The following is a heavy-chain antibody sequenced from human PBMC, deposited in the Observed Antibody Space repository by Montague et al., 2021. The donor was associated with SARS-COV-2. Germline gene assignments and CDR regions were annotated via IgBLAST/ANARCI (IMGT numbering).Heavy chain of an antibody. CDR2: IKQDGSEK. D-gene: IGHD6-13*01. CDR3: ARESSSSWSNIDAFDIWGQGTYIGTFDI. Sequence: SLRLSCAASGFTFSSYWMSWVRQAPGKGLERVANIKQDGSEKYYVDSVKGRFTISRDNAKSSLFLQMNSLRAEDTAVYYCARESSSSWSNIDAFDIWGQGTYIGTFDILGQGTMVTVSS. J-gene: IGHJ3*02. V-gene: IGHV3-7*01. CDR1: GFTFSSYW.